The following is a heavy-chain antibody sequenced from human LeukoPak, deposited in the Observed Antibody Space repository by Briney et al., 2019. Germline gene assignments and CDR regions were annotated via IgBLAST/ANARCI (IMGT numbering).Heavy chain of an antibody. Sequence: AGSLRLSCAASGFTFSSYSRNWVRQAPGEGLEWVSFISSSSTYIYYADSVKGRFTISRDDAKNSLYLQMSSLRADDTAVYYCARDRVVSGRFGEVASWGQGTLVTVSS. CDR3: ARDRVVSGRFGEVAS. D-gene: IGHD3-10*01. J-gene: IGHJ5*01. CDR1: GFTFSSYS. V-gene: IGHV3-21*01. CDR2: ISSSSTYI.